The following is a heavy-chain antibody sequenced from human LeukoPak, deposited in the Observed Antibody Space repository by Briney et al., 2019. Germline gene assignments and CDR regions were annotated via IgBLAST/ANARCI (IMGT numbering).Heavy chain of an antibody. CDR1: GGSISSYY. V-gene: IGHV4-59*01. CDR2: ISYSGST. J-gene: IGHJ4*02. Sequence: SETLSLTCTVSGGSISSYYWIWIRQPPGKGLEWIGYISYSGSTNYNASLKSRVTISLDTSKNQFSLKLSSVTAADTAVYYCASIAAAGNEWGQGTLVTVSS. CDR3: ASIAAAGNE. D-gene: IGHD6-13*01.